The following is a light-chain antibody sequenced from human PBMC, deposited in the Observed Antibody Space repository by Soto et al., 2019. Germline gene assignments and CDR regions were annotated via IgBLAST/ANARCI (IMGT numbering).Light chain of an antibody. J-gene: IGLJ2*01. CDR1: SSDVGGYNY. CDR3: SSYTTNNIVV. Sequence: QSVLTQPASVSGSPGQSITISCTGTSSDVGGYNYVSWYQQHPGKAPKLMIYDVNNRPSGVSNRFSGSKSGNTASLTISGLQAEDEADYYCSSYTTNNIVVFGGGTKLTVL. CDR2: DVN. V-gene: IGLV2-14*03.